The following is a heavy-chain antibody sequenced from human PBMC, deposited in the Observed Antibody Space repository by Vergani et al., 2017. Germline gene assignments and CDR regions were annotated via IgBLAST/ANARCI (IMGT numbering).Heavy chain of an antibody. CDR1: GFTFSTYA. D-gene: IGHD5-12*01. V-gene: IGHV3-23*01. CDR3: VKDAGGYENFFDS. CDR2: LTGGGGST. J-gene: IGHJ4*02. Sequence: EVQLLESGGSLKQPGGSVRLSCAASGFTFSTYAMHWVRQAPGKGLEWVSALTGGGGSTYYADPFKGRFIISRDNSRDTLYLQMNSLRPEDTATYYCVKDAGGYENFFDSWGQGTMVIVSS.